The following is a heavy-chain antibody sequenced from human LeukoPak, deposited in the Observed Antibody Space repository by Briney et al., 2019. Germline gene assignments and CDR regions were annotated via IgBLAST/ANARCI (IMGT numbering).Heavy chain of an antibody. D-gene: IGHD1-7*01. V-gene: IGHV3-9*01. CDR1: GFTFDDYA. CDR2: LTWDSNTI. Sequence: GGSLRLSCAASGFTFDDYAMHWVRQAPGKGLEWVSGLTWDSNTIGYADSVKGRFTISRDNAKNSLYLQMNSLRAEDTALYYCAKDITGELRFDPWGQGTLVTVSS. CDR3: AKDITGELRFDP. J-gene: IGHJ5*02.